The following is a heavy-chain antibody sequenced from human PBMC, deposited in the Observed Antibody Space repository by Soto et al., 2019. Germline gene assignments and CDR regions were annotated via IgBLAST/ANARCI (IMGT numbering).Heavy chain of an antibody. D-gene: IGHD3-3*01. CDR3: ARGVRDFWSGYYYYYMDV. CDR2: IYSGGST. J-gene: IGHJ6*03. V-gene: IGHV3-66*01. CDR1: GFTVSSNY. Sequence: LSLTCAASGFTVSSNYMSWVRQAPGKGLEWVSVIYSGGSTYYADSVKGRFTISRDNSKNTLYLQMNSLRAEDTAVYYCARGVRDFWSGYYYYYMDVWGKGTTVTVSS.